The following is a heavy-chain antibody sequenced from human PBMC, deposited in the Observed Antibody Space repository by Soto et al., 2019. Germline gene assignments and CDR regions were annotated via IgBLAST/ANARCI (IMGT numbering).Heavy chain of an antibody. J-gene: IGHJ6*03. CDR3: ARIKIVGILTYYMDV. Sequence: QLQLQESGPGLVKPSETLSLSCAVSGDSISSSSSYYWGWIRQPPGKGLEWIANMYYSGSNYYNPSLKSRVTISLETSKDQFSLTLGSVTAADTAVYYCARIKIVGILTYYMDVWGKGTQVTVSS. V-gene: IGHV4-39*01. D-gene: IGHD3-3*01. CDR2: MYYSGSN. CDR1: GDSISSSSSYY.